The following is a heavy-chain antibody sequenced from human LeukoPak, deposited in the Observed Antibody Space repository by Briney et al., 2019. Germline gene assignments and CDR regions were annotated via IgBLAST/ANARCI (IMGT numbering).Heavy chain of an antibody. CDR1: GFTFSSYG. J-gene: IGHJ4*02. V-gene: IGHV3-30*18. Sequence: GRSLRLSCAASGFTFSSYGMHWVRQAPGKGLEWVAVISYDGSNKYYADSVKGRFTISRDNSKNTLYLQMNSLRAEDTAVYYCANAEMATISNSDYWGQGTLVTVSS. CDR3: ANAEMATISNSDY. D-gene: IGHD5-24*01. CDR2: ISYDGSNK.